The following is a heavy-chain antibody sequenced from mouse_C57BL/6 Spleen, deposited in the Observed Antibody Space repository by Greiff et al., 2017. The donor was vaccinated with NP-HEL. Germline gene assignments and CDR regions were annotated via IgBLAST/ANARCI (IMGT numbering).Heavy chain of an antibody. Sequence: VKLMESGPGLVQPSQSLSITCTVSGFSLTSYGVHWVRQSPGKGLEWLGVIWRGGSTDYNAAFMSRLSITKDNSKSQVFFKMNSLQADDTAIYYCAKMGGDYDEGYAMDYWGQGTSVTVSS. V-gene: IGHV2-5*01. CDR2: IWRGGST. CDR1: GFSLTSYG. D-gene: IGHD2-4*01. CDR3: AKMGGDYDEGYAMDY. J-gene: IGHJ4*01.